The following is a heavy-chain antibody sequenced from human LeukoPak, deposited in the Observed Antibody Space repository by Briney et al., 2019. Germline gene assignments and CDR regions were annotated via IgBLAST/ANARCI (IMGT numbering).Heavy chain of an antibody. CDR3: ARPYIPYSSSAVWFDP. J-gene: IGHJ5*02. CDR1: GYTFTSYD. Sequence: ASVKVSCMASGYTFTSYDINWVRQATGQGLEWMGWMNPDSGNTGYAQKFQGRVTMTRNTSISTAYMELSNLRSEDTAVYYCARPYIPYSSSAVWFDPWGQGTLVTVSS. D-gene: IGHD6-6*01. V-gene: IGHV1-8*01. CDR2: MNPDSGNT.